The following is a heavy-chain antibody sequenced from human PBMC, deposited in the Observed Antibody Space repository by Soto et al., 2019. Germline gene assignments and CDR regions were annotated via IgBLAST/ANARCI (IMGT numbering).Heavy chain of an antibody. CDR3: ARFKGFSSSWNNDY. D-gene: IGHD6-13*01. Sequence: ASVKVSCKASGYTFTSAGISWVRQAPGQGLEWMGWISAYNGNTNYAQKLQGRVTMTTDTSTSTAYMELRSLRSDDTAVYYCARFKGFSSSWNNDYWGQGTLVTVSS. CDR2: ISAYNGNT. J-gene: IGHJ4*02. V-gene: IGHV1-18*01. CDR1: GYTFTSAG.